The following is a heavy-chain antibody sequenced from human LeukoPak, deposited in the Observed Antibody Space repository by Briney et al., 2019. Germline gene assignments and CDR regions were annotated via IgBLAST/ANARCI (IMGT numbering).Heavy chain of an antibody. J-gene: IGHJ4*02. CDR3: ARYSSGWSIDY. D-gene: IGHD6-19*01. V-gene: IGHV3-48*01. CDR1: GFTFSNYR. Sequence: GGSLRLSCAASGFTFSNYRMNWVRQAPGKGLELVSHISSVSSSIYYADSVKGRFTMSRDNARNSLYLQMNSLRAEDTAVYHCARYSSGWSIDYWGQGSLVTVSS. CDR2: ISSVSSSI.